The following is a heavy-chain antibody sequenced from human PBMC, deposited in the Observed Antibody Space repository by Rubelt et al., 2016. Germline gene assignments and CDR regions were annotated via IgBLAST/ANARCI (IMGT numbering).Heavy chain of an antibody. J-gene: IGHJ4*02. CDR2: INPNSGDT. D-gene: IGHD3-10*01. Sequence: QVQLVQSGAEVKKPGASVKVSCKASGYTFTAYNIHWVRQAPGQGLEWMGWINPNSGDTNLAQKFQGRVTMTRDTSISTAYMELSSLRSDDTAVYYCATDPWYYYGSGRFYWGQGTLVTVSS. CDR3: ATDPWYYYGSGRFY. CDR1: GYTFTAYN. V-gene: IGHV1-2*02.